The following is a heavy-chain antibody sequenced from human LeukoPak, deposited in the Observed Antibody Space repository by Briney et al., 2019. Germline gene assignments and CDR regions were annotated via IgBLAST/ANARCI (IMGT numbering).Heavy chain of an antibody. CDR1: GFTFDTYA. Sequence: PGGSLRLSCAASGFTFDTYAMNWVRQAPGKGLEWVSAFCGSGDSTYYADSVKGRFTISRDNSRNALSLQMNSLRADDTAVFYCAKELREGRFTAMVQIDYWGQGTLVTVSS. V-gene: IGHV3-23*01. J-gene: IGHJ4*02. D-gene: IGHD5-18*01. CDR3: AKELREGRFTAMVQIDY. CDR2: FCGSGDST.